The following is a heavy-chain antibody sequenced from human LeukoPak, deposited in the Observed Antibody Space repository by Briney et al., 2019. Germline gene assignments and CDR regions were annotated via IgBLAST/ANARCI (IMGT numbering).Heavy chain of an antibody. D-gene: IGHD3-22*01. V-gene: IGHV4-61*02. CDR3: ASSAPLYEHYYYDTEPRDY. Sequence: SETLSLTCTVSGGSISSGSYYWSWIRQPAGKGLEWIGRIYTSGSTNYNPSLKSRVTISVDTSKNQFSLKLSSVTAADTAVYYCASSAPLYEHYYYDTEPRDYWGQGTLVTVSS. J-gene: IGHJ4*02. CDR1: GGSISSGSYY. CDR2: IYTSGST.